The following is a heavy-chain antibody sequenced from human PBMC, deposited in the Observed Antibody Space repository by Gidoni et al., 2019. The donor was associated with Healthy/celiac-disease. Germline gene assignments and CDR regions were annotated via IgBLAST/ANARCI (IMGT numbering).Heavy chain of an antibody. CDR2: ISYDGSNN. V-gene: IGHV3-30*04. CDR3: ASDYYGSGSYYTPWDY. Sequence: QVQLVESGGGMVQPARSLRVSCAASAFTFSSYAMHWVRHATGKGLDWVAVISYDGSNNYYADSVKGRFTISRDNSKNTLYLQMNSLSAEDTSWYYCASDYYGSGSYYTPWDYWGQGTLVTVSS. CDR1: AFTFSSYA. J-gene: IGHJ4*02. D-gene: IGHD3-10*01.